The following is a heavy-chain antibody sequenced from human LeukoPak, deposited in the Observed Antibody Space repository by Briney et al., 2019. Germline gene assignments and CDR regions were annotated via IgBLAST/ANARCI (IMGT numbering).Heavy chain of an antibody. CDR3: VRDHHYALDV. J-gene: IGHJ3*01. CDR1: GFTFSSYE. V-gene: IGHV3-48*03. CDR2: IRTSPSEI. Sequence: PGGSLRLSCAASGFTFSSYEMNWVRQAPGKGLEWISYIRTSPSEIYYADSVRGRFTISRDDAKNSLFLQMDSLRDEDTAVYYCVRDHHYALDVWGQGTTVTVSS.